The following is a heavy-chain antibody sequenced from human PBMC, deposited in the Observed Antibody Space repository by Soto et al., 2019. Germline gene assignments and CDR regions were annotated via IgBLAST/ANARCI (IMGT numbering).Heavy chain of an antibody. Sequence: QITLKESGPTLVKPTQTLTLTCTFSAFSLSTGGVGVGWIRQPPGKALEWLALIYWDDDKRYSPSLRSRLTITKDTSKNXLVXTXTNMDPVDTATYYCIQSRCGGDCLQSYASYYYYGMDVWGQGTTVTVSS. V-gene: IGHV2-5*02. CDR2: IYWDDDK. CDR3: IQSRCGGDCLQSYASYYYYGMDV. CDR1: AFSLSTGGVG. J-gene: IGHJ6*02. D-gene: IGHD2-21*02.